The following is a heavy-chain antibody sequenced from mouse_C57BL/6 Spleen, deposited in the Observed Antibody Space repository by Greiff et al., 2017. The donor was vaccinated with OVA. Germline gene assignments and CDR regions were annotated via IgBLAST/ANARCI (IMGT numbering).Heavy chain of an antibody. CDR2: ILPGSGST. CDR3: ARTGTFAY. CDR1: GYTFTGYW. V-gene: IGHV1-9*01. J-gene: IGHJ3*01. D-gene: IGHD4-1*01. Sequence: VQLQESGAELMKPGASVKLSCKATGYTFTGYWIEWVKQRPGHGLEWIGEILPGSGSTNSNEKFKGKATFTADTSSNTAYMQLSSLTTEDSAIYYCARTGTFAYWGQGTLVTVSA.